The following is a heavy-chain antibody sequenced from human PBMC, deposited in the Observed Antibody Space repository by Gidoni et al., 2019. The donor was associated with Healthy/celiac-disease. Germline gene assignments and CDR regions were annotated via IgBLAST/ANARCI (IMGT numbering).Heavy chain of an antibody. CDR3: ARGGLRAFDI. CDR2: ISYDESNR. V-gene: IGHV3-30-3*01. J-gene: IGHJ3*02. CDR1: GFTFSSYA. Sequence: QVQLAQSGGGVVQSARSFSPLCAPSGFTFSSYALHWVRQAPGRGLDWVAVISYDESNRYYADSVEGRFTISRDKSKNTLYLQMNGQRAENTAVYDCARGGLRAFDIWGQGTMVTVSS.